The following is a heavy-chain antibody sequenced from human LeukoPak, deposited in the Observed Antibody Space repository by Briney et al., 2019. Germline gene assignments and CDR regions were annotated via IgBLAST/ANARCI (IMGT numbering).Heavy chain of an antibody. J-gene: IGHJ4*02. V-gene: IGHV3-48*03. CDR3: AGNKDFYSGPDH. CDR2: ISSSGSII. CDR1: GFTFSSYE. D-gene: IGHD6-19*01. Sequence: GGSLRLSCAASGFTFSSYEMNWVRRAPGKGLEWVSYISSSGSIIYYADSVQGRFTISRDNAKNSLYLHMNSLRVEDTAVYFCAGNKDFYSGPDHWGQGTLVTVSS.